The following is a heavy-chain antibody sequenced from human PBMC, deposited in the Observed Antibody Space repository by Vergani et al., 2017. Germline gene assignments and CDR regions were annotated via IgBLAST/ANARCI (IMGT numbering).Heavy chain of an antibody. Sequence: EVQLVESGGGLVKPGGSLRLSCAASGFTFSSYSMNWVRQAPGKGLEWVSSISSSSSYIYYADSVKGRFTISRDNAKNSLYLQMNSLRAEDTAVYYCARDGGYSGYGYFDYWGQGTLVTVSS. J-gene: IGHJ4*02. D-gene: IGHD5-12*01. CDR1: GFTFSSYS. CDR3: ARDGGYSGYGYFDY. V-gene: IGHV3-21*01. CDR2: ISSSSSYI.